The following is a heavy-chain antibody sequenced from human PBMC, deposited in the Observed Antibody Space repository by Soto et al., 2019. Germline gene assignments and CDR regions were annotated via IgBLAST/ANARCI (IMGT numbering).Heavy chain of an antibody. CDR1: GFTFSSYA. D-gene: IGHD3-10*01. CDR3: AKAPKRLLWFGELFYCIDY. CDR2: ISGSGGST. V-gene: IGHV3-23*01. J-gene: IGHJ4*02. Sequence: GGSLRLSCAASGFTFSSYAMSWVRQAPGKGLEWVSAISGSGGSTYYADSVKGRFTISRDNSKNTLYLQMNSLRAEDTAVYYCAKAPKRLLWFGELFYCIDYWGQGTMVTVSS.